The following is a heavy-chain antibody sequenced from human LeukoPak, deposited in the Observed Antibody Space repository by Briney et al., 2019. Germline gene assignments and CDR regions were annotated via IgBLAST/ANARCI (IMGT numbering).Heavy chain of an antibody. D-gene: IGHD1-14*01. CDR2: INRDGSDT. CDR3: ARDDFIRTVDY. CDR1: GFPLSSYW. Sequence: GGSLRLSCAASGFPLSSYWMSWVGQVPGRGLEWVGKINRDGSDTYYVDSVMGRFTISRDNARNSLFLQMNSLRAEDTAVYCCARDDFIRTVDYWGQGTLVTVSS. V-gene: IGHV3-7*01. J-gene: IGHJ4*02.